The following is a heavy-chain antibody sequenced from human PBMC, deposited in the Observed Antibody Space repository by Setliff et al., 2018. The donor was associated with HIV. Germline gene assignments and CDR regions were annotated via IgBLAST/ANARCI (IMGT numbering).Heavy chain of an antibody. J-gene: IGHJ5*02. D-gene: IGHD3-16*01. Sequence: ASVKVSCKASGYSFINHAMHWVRQAPGQRLEWMGWINVGSGKTQYSQEFQGRVTITRDTSATTAYMEVNSLTSEDTAVYYCARDGCDSNKCYVYNWFDPWGQGTLVTVSS. CDR1: GYSFINHA. CDR2: INVGSGKT. CDR3: ARDGCDSNKCYVYNWFDP. V-gene: IGHV1-3*01.